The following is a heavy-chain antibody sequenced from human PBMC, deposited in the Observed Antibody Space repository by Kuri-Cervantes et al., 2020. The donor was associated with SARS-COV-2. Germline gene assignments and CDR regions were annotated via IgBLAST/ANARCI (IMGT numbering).Heavy chain of an antibody. J-gene: IGHJ4*02. V-gene: IGHV6-1*01. D-gene: IGHD6-19*01. Sequence: SETLSLTCAISGDSVSSNSAAWSWIRRSPSRGLEWLGRTFYRSKWHNDYAVSVKGRITISPDTSKNQFSLRLNSMTPEDTAVYYCAGGSSGRDYWGQGTLVTVSS. CDR3: AGGSSGRDY. CDR1: GDSVSSNSAA. CDR2: TFYRSKWHN.